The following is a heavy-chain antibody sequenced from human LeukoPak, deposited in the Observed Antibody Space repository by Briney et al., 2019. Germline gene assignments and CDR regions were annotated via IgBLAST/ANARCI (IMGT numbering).Heavy chain of an antibody. J-gene: IGHJ4*02. CDR3: ARDAHADYDSSGYVDY. V-gene: IGHV1-18*01. D-gene: IGHD3-22*01. CDR1: GYTFTSYG. Sequence: GASVKVSCKASGYTFTSYGISWVRQAPGQGLEWMGWISAYNGNTNYAQKLQGRVTMTTDTSTSTAYMELRSLRSDDTAVYYCARDAHADYDSSGYVDYWGQGTLVTVSS. CDR2: ISAYNGNT.